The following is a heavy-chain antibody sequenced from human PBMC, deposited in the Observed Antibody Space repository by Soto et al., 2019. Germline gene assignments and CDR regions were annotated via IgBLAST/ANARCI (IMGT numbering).Heavy chain of an antibody. CDR2: ISGSGGST. CDR1: GFTFSSYA. D-gene: IGHD3-22*01. V-gene: IGHV3-23*01. J-gene: IGHJ3*02. Sequence: PGGSLRLSCAASGFTFSSYAMSWVRQAPGKGLEWVSAISGSGGSTYYADSVKGRFTISRDNSKNTLYLQMNSLRAEDTAVYYCAKDSSYYYDSSGYYPLGAFDIWGQGTMVTVSS. CDR3: AKDSSYYYDSSGYYPLGAFDI.